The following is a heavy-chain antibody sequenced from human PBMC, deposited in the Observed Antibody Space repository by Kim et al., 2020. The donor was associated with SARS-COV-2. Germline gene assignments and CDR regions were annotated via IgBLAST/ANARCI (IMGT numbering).Heavy chain of an antibody. D-gene: IGHD3-10*01. CDR2: ISWNSGSI. J-gene: IGHJ6*03. V-gene: IGHV3-9*01. CDR3: AKDMIIGITMVQGAMDV. Sequence: LSLTCAASGFTFDDYAMHWVRQAPGKGLEWVSGISWNSGSIGYADSVKGRFTISRDNAKNSLYLQMNSLRAEDTALYYCAKDMIIGITMVQGAMDVW. CDR1: GFTFDDYA.